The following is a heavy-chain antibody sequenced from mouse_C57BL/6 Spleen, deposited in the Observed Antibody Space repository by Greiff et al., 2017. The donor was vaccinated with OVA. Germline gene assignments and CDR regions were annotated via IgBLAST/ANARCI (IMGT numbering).Heavy chain of an antibody. CDR1: GFTFSSYA. Sequence: EVKLVESGGGLVKPGGSLKLSCAASGFTFSSYAMSWVRQTPEKRLEWVATISDGGSYTYYPDNVKGRFTISRDNAKNNLYLQMSHLKSEDTAMYYCARDRDGSSYVRYFDVWGTGTTVTVSS. V-gene: IGHV5-4*01. CDR3: ARDRDGSSYVRYFDV. CDR2: ISDGGSYT. J-gene: IGHJ1*03. D-gene: IGHD1-1*01.